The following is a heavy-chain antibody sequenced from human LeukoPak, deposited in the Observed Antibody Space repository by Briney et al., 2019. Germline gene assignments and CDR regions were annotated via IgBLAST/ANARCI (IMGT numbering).Heavy chain of an antibody. Sequence: GRSLRLSCAASGFTFSSYGMHWVRQAPGEGLEWVANIKGDGSYKYYVDSVKGRFTISRDNAKSSLYLQMNTLRAEDTAVYYCATSSDSSGNDWGQGTLVTVSS. CDR2: IKGDGSYK. CDR3: ATSSDSSGND. J-gene: IGHJ4*02. CDR1: GFTFSSYG. D-gene: IGHD3-22*01. V-gene: IGHV3-7*03.